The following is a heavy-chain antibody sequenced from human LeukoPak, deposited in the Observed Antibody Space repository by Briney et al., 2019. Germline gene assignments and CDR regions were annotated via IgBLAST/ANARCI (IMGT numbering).Heavy chain of an antibody. CDR1: GFTFSNAW. Sequence: GSLRLSCAASGFTFSNAWMSWVRQAPGKGLEWVGRIKSKTDGGTTDYAAPVKGRFTISRDDSKNTLYLQMNSLKTEDTAVYYCTTVDVVVPAAYDYWGQGTLVTVSS. D-gene: IGHD2-2*01. V-gene: IGHV3-15*01. CDR3: TTVDVVVPAAYDY. CDR2: IKSKTDGGTT. J-gene: IGHJ4*02.